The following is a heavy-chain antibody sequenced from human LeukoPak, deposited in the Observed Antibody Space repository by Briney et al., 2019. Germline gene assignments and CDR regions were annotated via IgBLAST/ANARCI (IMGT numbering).Heavy chain of an antibody. CDR2: INHSGST. D-gene: IGHD6-13*01. Sequence: SETLSLTCAVYGGSFSGYYWSWIRQPPGKGLEWIGEINHSGSTNYNPSLKSRATISVDTSKNQFSLKLSSVTAADTAVYYCARHRRYSSSWYLPNWFDPWGQGTLVTVSS. V-gene: IGHV4-34*01. CDR1: GGSFSGYY. J-gene: IGHJ5*02. CDR3: ARHRRYSSSWYLPNWFDP.